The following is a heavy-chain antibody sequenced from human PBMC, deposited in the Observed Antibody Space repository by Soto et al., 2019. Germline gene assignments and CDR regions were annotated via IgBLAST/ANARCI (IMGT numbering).Heavy chain of an antibody. CDR3: AKGEPIMLFGVVPGGIDH. CDR2: MSSDGSNK. CDR1: GFTFSTCG. J-gene: IGHJ4*02. Sequence: GGSLRLSCAASGFTFSTCGMHWVRQAPGKGLEWVTVMSSDGSNKYFADSVKGRFTISRDNSKNTLHLQMNSLRVEDTALYYCAKGEPIMLFGVVPGGIDHWGQGTLVTVSS. V-gene: IGHV3-30*18. D-gene: IGHD3-3*01.